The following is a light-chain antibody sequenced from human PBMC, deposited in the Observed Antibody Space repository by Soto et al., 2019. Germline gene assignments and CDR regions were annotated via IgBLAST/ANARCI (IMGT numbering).Light chain of an antibody. CDR2: DAS. Sequence: ENVLTQSPVTLSLSPEERATLSCRASQSVSIYLAWYQHRPGQAPRLLIYDASTRAPGIPARFSGSGSGTDFTLTISSLEPEDFAVYYCQQRFTWPLTFGGGTKVEIK. J-gene: IGKJ4*01. CDR1: QSVSIY. CDR3: QQRFTWPLT. V-gene: IGKV3-11*01.